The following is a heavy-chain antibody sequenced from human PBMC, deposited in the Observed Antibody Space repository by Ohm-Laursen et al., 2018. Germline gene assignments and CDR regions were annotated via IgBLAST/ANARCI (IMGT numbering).Heavy chain of an antibody. CDR3: ARDRNSYGRGYFDY. CDR2: IWYDGSNK. J-gene: IGHJ4*02. V-gene: IGHV3-33*01. Sequence: SLRLSCAASGFTFSSYGMHWVRQAPGKGLEWVAVIWYDGSNKYYADSVKGRFTISRDNSKNTLYLQMNSLRAEDTAVYYCARDRNSYGRGYFDYWGQGTLVTVSS. CDR1: GFTFSSYG. D-gene: IGHD5-18*01.